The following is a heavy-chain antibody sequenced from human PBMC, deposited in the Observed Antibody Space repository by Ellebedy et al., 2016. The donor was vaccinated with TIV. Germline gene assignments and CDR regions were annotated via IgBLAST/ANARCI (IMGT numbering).Heavy chain of an antibody. CDR2: IYSGGST. J-gene: IGHJ4*02. CDR3: VKVGGYCSGGSCPDY. V-gene: IGHV3-53*05. Sequence: GGSLRLSCAASGFTVSGNSMSWVRQAPGKGLEWVSVIYSGGSTYYADSVKGRFTISRDNSKNTLYLQMSSLRAEDTAVYYCVKVGGYCSGGSCPDYWGQGTLVTVSS. D-gene: IGHD2-15*01. CDR1: GFTVSGNS.